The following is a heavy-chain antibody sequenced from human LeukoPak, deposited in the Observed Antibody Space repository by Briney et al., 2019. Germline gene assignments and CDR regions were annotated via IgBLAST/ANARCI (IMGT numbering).Heavy chain of an antibody. CDR1: GFTFSDYY. CDR2: ISSSGSTI. Sequence: SGGSLRLSCAASGFTFSDYYMSWIRQAPGKGLEWVSYISSSGSTIYYADSVKGRFTISRDNAKNSLYLQMNSLRTEDTAVYYCTRLGYGSGSYPAYWGQGTLVTVSS. CDR3: TRLGYGSGSYPAY. V-gene: IGHV3-11*01. D-gene: IGHD3-10*01. J-gene: IGHJ4*02.